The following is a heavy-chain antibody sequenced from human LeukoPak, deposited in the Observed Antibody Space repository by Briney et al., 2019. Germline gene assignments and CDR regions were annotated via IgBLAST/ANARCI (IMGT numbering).Heavy chain of an antibody. CDR3: AKSSYYDSSGYYREYYFDH. D-gene: IGHD3-22*01. Sequence: QLGGSLRLSCAASGFTFSSYWMNWARQAPGKGLEWVSSISGGGGSTNSADSVKGRFTISRDNSKNTLYLQMNSLRAEDTAVYYCAKSSYYDSSGYYREYYFDHWGQGTLVTVSS. CDR2: ISGGGGST. J-gene: IGHJ4*02. V-gene: IGHV3-23*01. CDR1: GFTFSSYW.